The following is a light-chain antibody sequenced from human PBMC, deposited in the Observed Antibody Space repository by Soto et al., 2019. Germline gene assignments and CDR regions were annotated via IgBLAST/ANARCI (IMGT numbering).Light chain of an antibody. J-gene: IGLJ1*01. CDR3: SSYTSSSTLLYV. Sequence: QSALTQPASVSGSPGQSITISCTGTSSDVGGYKYVSWYQQHPGNAPKLMIYDVSNRPSGVSNRFSGSKSGNTASLTTSGLQAEDEAYYYCSSYTSSSTLLYVFGTGTKLTVL. CDR1: SSDVGGYKY. CDR2: DVS. V-gene: IGLV2-14*01.